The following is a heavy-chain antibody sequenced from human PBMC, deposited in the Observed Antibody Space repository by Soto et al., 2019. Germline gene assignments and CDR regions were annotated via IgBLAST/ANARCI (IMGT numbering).Heavy chain of an antibody. CDR1: GGSISSGGYY. V-gene: IGHV4-31*03. D-gene: IGHD4-17*01. CDR2: IYYSGNT. Sequence: SETLSLTCTVSGGSISSGGYYWSWIRQPPGKGLDWIGYIYYSGNTYYNPSLKSRVTISVDTSKNQVSLKLNSMTAADTAVYYCARVTPDDYGDFGFFDSWGQ. CDR3: ARVTPDDYGDFGFFDS. J-gene: IGHJ4*02.